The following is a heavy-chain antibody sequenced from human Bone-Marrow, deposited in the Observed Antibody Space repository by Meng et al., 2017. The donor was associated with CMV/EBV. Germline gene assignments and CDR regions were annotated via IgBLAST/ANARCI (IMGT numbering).Heavy chain of an antibody. CDR1: GFTFSSYS. J-gene: IGHJ3*02. D-gene: IGHD2-2*01. CDR2: ISSSSSYI. CDR3: SRDETSKDAFDI. V-gene: IGHV3-21*01. Sequence: GESLKISCAASGFTFSSYSMNWVRQAPGKGLEWVSSISSSSSYIYYADSVKGRFTISRDNAKNSLYLQMNNLRAEDTAVYCCSRDETSKDAFDIWGQGTMVTVSS.